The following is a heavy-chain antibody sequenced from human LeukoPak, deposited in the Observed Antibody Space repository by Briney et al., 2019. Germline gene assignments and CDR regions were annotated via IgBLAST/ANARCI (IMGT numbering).Heavy chain of an antibody. J-gene: IGHJ3*02. CDR1: GGSISSYY. CDR2: IYHSGST. CDR3: ATRGDWALPFDI. D-gene: IGHD2-21*02. Sequence: SETLSLTCTVSGGSISSYYWSWVRQPPGKGLEWIGEIYHSGSTNYNPSLKSRVTISVDKSKNQFSLKLSSVTAADTAVYYCATRGDWALPFDIWGQGTMVTVSS. V-gene: IGHV4-59*12.